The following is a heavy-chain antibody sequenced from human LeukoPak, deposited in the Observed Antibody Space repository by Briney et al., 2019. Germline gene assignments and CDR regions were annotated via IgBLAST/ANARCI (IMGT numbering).Heavy chain of an antibody. V-gene: IGHV3-30*01. D-gene: IGHD3-10*01. CDR2: ISSGGTYE. CDR3: ARDSTYYYDSGSSGPHYFDN. Sequence: GKSLRLSCAASGFTFSNYAMHRVRQAPGKGLEWVSLISSGGTYEYYADSVKGRFTISRDNSKNTLYLQLNSLRAEDTAVYYCARDSTYYYDSGSSGPHYFDNWGQGTLVTVSS. J-gene: IGHJ4*02. CDR1: GFTFSNYA.